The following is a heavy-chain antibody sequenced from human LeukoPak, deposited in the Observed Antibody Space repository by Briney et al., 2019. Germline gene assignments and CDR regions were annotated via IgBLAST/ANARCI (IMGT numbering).Heavy chain of an antibody. J-gene: IGHJ5*02. CDR3: ARGYCSSTSCYADWFDP. CDR1: GGSISSYY. CDR2: IYTSGST. D-gene: IGHD2-2*01. V-gene: IGHV4-4*07. Sequence: SETLSLTCTVSGGSISSYYWSWIRQPAGKGLEWIGRIYTSGSTNYNPSLTSRVTMSVDTSKNQFSLKLSSVTAADTAVYYCARGYCSSTSCYADWFDPWGQGTLVTVSS.